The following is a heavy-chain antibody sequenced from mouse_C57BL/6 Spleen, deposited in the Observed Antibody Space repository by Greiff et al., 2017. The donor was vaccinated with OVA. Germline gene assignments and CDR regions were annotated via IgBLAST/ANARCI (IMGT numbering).Heavy chain of an antibody. J-gene: IGHJ1*03. Sequence: VQVVESGAELMKPGASVKLSCKATGYTFTGYWIEWVKQRPGHGLEWIGEILPGSGSTNYNEKFKGKATFTADTSSNTAYMQLSSLTTEDSAIYYCAREGKNYGRASYWYFDVWGTGTTVTVSS. CDR1: GYTFTGYW. CDR3: AREGKNYGRASYWYFDV. V-gene: IGHV1-9*01. D-gene: IGHD1-1*01. CDR2: ILPGSGST.